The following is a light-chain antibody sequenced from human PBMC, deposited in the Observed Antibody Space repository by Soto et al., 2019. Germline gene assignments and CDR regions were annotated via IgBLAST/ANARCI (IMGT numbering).Light chain of an antibody. CDR2: RNN. V-gene: IGLV1-47*01. CDR3: AAWDDSLSGLV. CDR1: SSNIGSNY. Sequence: QLVLTQPPSASGTPGQRVTISCSGGSSNIGSNYVSWYQQLPGTAPKVLIYRNNQRPSGVPDRFSGSKSGPSGSLAISGLRSEDEAHYYCAAWDDSLSGLVFGGGTQLTVL. J-gene: IGLJ7*01.